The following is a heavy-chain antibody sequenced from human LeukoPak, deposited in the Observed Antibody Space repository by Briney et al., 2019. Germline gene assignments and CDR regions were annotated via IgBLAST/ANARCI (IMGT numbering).Heavy chain of an antibody. CDR3: ASGVAARLFDY. D-gene: IGHD2-15*01. J-gene: IGHJ4*02. CDR1: GGSISSSSYY. CDR2: IYYSGST. V-gene: IGHV4-39*01. Sequence: PSETLSLTCTVSGGSISSSSYYWGWIRQPPGKGLEWIGSIYYSGSTYYNPSLKSRVTISVDTSKNQFSLKLSSVTAADTAVYYCASGVAARLFDYWGQGTLVTVSS.